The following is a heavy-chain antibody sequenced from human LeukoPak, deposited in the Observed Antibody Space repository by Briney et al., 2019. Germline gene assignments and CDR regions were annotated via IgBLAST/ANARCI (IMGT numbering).Heavy chain of an antibody. V-gene: IGHV4-59*08. CDR1: GGSISSSY. CDR3: ARGGANYYDSSGFATY. CDR2: IYYSGST. Sequence: PSETLSLTCTVSGGSISSSYWSWIRQPPGKGLEWIGYIYYSGSTYYNPSLKSRVTISVDTSKNQFSLKLSSVTAADTAVYYCARGGANYYDSSGFATYWGQGTLVTVSS. J-gene: IGHJ4*02. D-gene: IGHD3-22*01.